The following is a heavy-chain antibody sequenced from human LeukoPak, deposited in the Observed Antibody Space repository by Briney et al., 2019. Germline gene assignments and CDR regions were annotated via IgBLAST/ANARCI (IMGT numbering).Heavy chain of an antibody. Sequence: GGSLRLSCAASGFTFSSYGMSWVRQAPGKGLEWVSTISASGRSTYYADSVKGLFTISRDNSKNTLYVQMNSLRAEDTAVYYCARVLRYCSGGNCYSGGLGYMDVWGKGTTVTISS. V-gene: IGHV3-23*01. D-gene: IGHD2-15*01. CDR1: GFTFSSYG. J-gene: IGHJ6*03. CDR2: ISASGRST. CDR3: ARVLRYCSGGNCYSGGLGYMDV.